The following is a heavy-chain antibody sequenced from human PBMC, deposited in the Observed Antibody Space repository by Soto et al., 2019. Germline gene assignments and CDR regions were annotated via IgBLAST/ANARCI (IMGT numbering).Heavy chain of an antibody. CDR3: AFTTAYYDDRSESTMDL. V-gene: IGHV4-61*01. CDR2: IYYSGST. Sequence: PSETLSLTCTVPGGSVSSGSYYWSWIRQPPGKGLEWIGYIYYSGSTNYNPSLKSRVTISVDTSKNPFSLKLSSVTAADKAVYYCAFTTAYYDDRSESTMDLWGQGSALTVSS. D-gene: IGHD3-22*01. CDR1: GGSVSSGSYY. J-gene: IGHJ6*02.